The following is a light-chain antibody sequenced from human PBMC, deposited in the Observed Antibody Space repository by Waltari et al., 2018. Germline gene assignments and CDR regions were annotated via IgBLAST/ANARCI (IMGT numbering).Light chain of an antibody. CDR1: SGSVSTSNS. CDR2: STN. Sequence: QTVVTQEPSLSVSPGGTVTLTCGLTSGSVSTSNSPSWYQQTPGQAPRTLIYSTNSRSSGFSGRFFGSILGKKAALTITGAQADDEGDYYCVLYMGDGTCVFGGGTKLTVL. V-gene: IGLV8-61*01. J-gene: IGLJ3*02. CDR3: VLYMGDGTCV.